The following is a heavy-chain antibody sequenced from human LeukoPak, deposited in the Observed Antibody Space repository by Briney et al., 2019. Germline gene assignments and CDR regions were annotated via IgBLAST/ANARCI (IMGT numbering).Heavy chain of an antibody. D-gene: IGHD6-19*01. J-gene: IGHJ4*02. CDR3: ARSSGWWSLDY. V-gene: IGHV3-33*03. Sequence: GGSLRLSCAASGFTFSDYGMHWVRQAPGKGLEWVAVIWYDGTNKNYADSVKGRFTISRDNSKSTLYLQMNSLRAEDTAVYYCARSSGWWSLDYWGQGTLVTVSS. CDR2: IWYDGTNK. CDR1: GFTFSDYG.